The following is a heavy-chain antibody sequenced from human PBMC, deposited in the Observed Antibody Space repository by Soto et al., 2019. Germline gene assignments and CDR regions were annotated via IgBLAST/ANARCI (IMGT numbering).Heavy chain of an antibody. CDR3: AGDGRNVYGTGEVWDFDT. J-gene: IGHJ4*02. V-gene: IGHV1-2*04. CDR1: GYTFAGYY. Sequence: ASVKVSCKASGYTFAGYYIHWVRQVPGQGLEWMGWINPNSGGASFAQKFQGWVTMTRDPSINTAYMELRSLKSGDTALYYCAGDGRNVYGTGEVWDFDTGAREPWSPSPQ. CDR2: INPNSGGA. D-gene: IGHD3-10*01.